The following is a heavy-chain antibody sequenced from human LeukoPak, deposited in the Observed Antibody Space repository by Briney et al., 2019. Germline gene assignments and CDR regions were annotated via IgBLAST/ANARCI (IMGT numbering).Heavy chain of an antibody. CDR3: AREMATGGYFDY. D-gene: IGHD5-24*01. V-gene: IGHV3-53*01. CDR1: GFTVSSNY. J-gene: IGHJ4*02. Sequence: GGSLRLSCAASGFTVSSNYMSWVRQAPGKGLEWVSVIYSGGSTYYADSVKGRFTISRDNAKNSLYLQMNSLRAEDTAVYYCAREMATGGYFDYWGQGTLVTVSS. CDR2: IYSGGST.